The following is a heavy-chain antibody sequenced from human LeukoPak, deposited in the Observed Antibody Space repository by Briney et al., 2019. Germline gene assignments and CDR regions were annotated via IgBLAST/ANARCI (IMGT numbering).Heavy chain of an antibody. Sequence: NTNYAQKLQGRLTMTTDTSTSTAYMELRSLRSDDTAVYYCARGPRNDFWSGYPYYYYGMDVWGQGTTVTVSS. CDR2: NT. D-gene: IGHD3-3*01. J-gene: IGHJ6*02. V-gene: IGHV1-18*01. CDR3: ARGPRNDFWSGYPYYYYGMDV.